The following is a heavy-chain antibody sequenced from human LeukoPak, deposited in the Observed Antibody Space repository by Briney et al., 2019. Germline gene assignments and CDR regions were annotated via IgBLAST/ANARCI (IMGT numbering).Heavy chain of an antibody. J-gene: IGHJ4*02. D-gene: IGHD1-7*01. Sequence: SQTLSHTCAVSGGSINSGGYSWTWIRQPPGKGLEWIGYIYHSGSTYYNPSLQSRVTISMDRSKNQFSLKLNSVTAADTAVYYCASYNWNYKGIDYWGQGTLVTVSS. CDR2: IYHSGST. CDR3: ASYNWNYKGIDY. CDR1: GGSINSGGYS. V-gene: IGHV4-30-2*01.